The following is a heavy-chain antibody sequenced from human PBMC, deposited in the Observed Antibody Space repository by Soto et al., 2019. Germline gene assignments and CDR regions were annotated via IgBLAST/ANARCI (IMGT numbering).Heavy chain of an antibody. V-gene: IGHV1-8*01. CDR2: VNPMTGKT. J-gene: IGHJ4*02. CDR1: GYTFSSYD. CDR3: ARGPANVIVTGPGYFDY. D-gene: IGHD3-9*01. Sequence: VQLVQSGAAVKTPGASLNVSCKTSGYTFSSYDMNWVRQAAGQGLEWMGSVNPMTGKTVYAQKFLGTIPMTRNASPSTFNLELTTLKLEDAAVFFCARGPANVIVTGPGYFDYWGQGTQVLVSA.